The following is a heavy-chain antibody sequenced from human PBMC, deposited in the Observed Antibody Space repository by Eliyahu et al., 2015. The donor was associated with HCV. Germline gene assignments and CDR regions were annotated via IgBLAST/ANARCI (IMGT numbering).Heavy chain of an antibody. CDR2: XXSSSRYI. J-gene: IGHJ5*02. Sequence: SGKGXDWXSSXXSSSRYIYYADSVKGRFTISRDNAKNSLYLQMNSLRAEDTAVYYCARAEDSSGWYWVGFSNWFDPWGQGTLVTVSS. V-gene: IGHV3-21*01. CDR3: ARAEDSSGWYWVGFSNWFDP. D-gene: IGHD6-19*01.